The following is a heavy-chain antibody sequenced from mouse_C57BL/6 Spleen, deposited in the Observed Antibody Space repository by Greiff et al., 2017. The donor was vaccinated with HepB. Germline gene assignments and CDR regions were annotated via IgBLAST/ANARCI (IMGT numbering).Heavy chain of an antibody. D-gene: IGHD4-1*01. Sequence: VQRVESGAELARPGASVKLSCKASGYTFTSYGISWVKQRTGQGLEWIGEIYPRSGNTYYNEKFKGKATLTADKSSSTAYMELRSLTSEDSAVYFCARSPLGWYFDHWGQGTTLTVSS. CDR2: IYPRSGNT. J-gene: IGHJ2*01. V-gene: IGHV1-81*01. CDR1: GYTFTSYG. CDR3: ARSPLGWYFDH.